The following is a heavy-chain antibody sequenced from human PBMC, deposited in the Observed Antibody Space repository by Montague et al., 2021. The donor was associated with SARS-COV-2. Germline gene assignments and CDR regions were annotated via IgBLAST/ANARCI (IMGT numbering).Heavy chain of an antibody. Sequence: SLRLSCAASGFTFSSYGMHWVRQAPGKGLEWVAVISYDGSNKYYADSVKGRFTISRDNSKNTLYLQMNSLRAEDTAVYYCAKDLYDYVWGSHRSTGACNDYWGQGTLVTVSS. J-gene: IGHJ4*02. V-gene: IGHV3-30*18. CDR3: AKDLYDYVWGSHRSTGACNDY. D-gene: IGHD3-16*02. CDR1: GFTFSSYG. CDR2: ISYDGSNK.